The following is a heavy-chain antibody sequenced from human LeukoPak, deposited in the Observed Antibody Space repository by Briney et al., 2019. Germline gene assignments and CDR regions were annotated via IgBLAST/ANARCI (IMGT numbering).Heavy chain of an antibody. J-gene: IGHJ3*02. D-gene: IGHD6-19*01. CDR2: ISWDGGGT. V-gene: IGHV3-43D*03. CDR3: AKADSSRGNAFDI. CDR1: GFTFEDYA. Sequence: WGSLRLSCAASGFTFEDYAMHWVRQAPGKGLEWVSLISWDGGGTYYADSVKGRFTISRDNSKNSLYLQMNSLRVEDTALYYCAKADSSRGNAFDIWGQGTMLTVSS.